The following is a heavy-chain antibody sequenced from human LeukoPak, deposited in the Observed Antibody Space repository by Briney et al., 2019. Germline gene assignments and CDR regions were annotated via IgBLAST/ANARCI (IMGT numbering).Heavy chain of an antibody. J-gene: IGHJ4*02. CDR2: ISTSSSYI. D-gene: IGHD3-10*01. CDR1: GFTFRNYS. CDR3: ARDRTYGSGSYSFDY. Sequence: GGPLRPSFAGFGFTFRNYSQNLVRQAPGKGVGEVLSISTSSSYIYYADSVKGRFTISRDNAKNSLYLQMNSLRAEDTAVYYCARDRTYGSGSYSFDYWGQGTLVTVSS. V-gene: IGHV3-21*01.